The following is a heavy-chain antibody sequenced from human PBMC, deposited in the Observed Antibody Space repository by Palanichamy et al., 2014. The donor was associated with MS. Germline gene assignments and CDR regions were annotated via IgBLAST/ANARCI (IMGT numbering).Heavy chain of an antibody. CDR2: IRSEAFGGTS. CDR3: CRDWRRGSARFDF. Sequence: EVRLEESGGDLAAPGRSLRLSCTTSGFIFGDYAISWFRQAPGKGLEWVGYIRSEAFGGTSKFAASVTGRFTMSRDDSKGVAYLLLNSLKTEDTGMYYCCRDWRRGSARFDFWGPGTLVSVSS. V-gene: IGHV3-49*03. CDR1: GFIFGDYA. D-gene: IGHD3-10*01. J-gene: IGHJ4*02.